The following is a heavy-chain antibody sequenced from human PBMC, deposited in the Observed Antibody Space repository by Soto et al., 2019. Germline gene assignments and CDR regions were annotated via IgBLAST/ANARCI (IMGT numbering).Heavy chain of an antibody. J-gene: IGHJ3*02. CDR2: IYYSWTT. CDR3: ARVSIADDAFDI. CDR1: AGSVSSXASF. V-gene: IGHV4-61*03. D-gene: IGHD6-6*01. Sequence: LXLXCSVSAGSVSSXASFWSWIRQPPGKGLEWIGYIYYSWTTNYNPTLKSRVLISVDRSKNHFSLNVTSVTAADTAVYYCARVSIADDAFDIWGQGTLATVSS.